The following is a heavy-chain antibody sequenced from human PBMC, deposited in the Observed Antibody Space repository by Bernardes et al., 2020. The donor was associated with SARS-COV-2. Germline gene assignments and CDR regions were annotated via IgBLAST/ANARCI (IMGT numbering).Heavy chain of an antibody. CDR2: IKGKLDGETI. J-gene: IGHJ6*02. Sequence: GGSLRLSCAASGFNFPNAWMNWIRQAPGKGLEWVGRIKGKLDGETIDYAAPVKGRFSISRDDSKNTLYLQMNSLKTEDSGVYYCTTDPAYQLLFGPYEYGMDVWGQGTTVTVSS. CDR3: TTDPAYQLLFGPYEYGMDV. D-gene: IGHD2-2*01. V-gene: IGHV3-15*07. CDR1: GFNFPNAW.